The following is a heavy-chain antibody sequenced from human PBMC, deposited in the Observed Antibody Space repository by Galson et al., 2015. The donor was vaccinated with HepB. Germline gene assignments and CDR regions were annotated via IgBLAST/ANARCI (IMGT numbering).Heavy chain of an antibody. J-gene: IGHJ6*02. CDR3: TTEDLVIRSLVYYYYYSGMNV. D-gene: IGHD3-22*01. Sequence: SLRLSCAASGFTFSNAWMSWVRQAPGKGLEWVGRIKSKTDGGTTDYAAPVKGRFTISRDDSKNTLYLQMNSLKTEDTAVYYCTTEDLVIRSLVYYYYYSGMNVWGQGTTVTVSS. CDR1: GFTFSNAW. CDR2: IKSKTDGGTT. V-gene: IGHV3-15*01.